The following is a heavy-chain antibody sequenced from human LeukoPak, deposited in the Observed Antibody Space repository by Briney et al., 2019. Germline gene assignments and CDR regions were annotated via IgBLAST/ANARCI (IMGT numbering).Heavy chain of an antibody. CDR2: IIPIFGTA. CDR3: ARDMDTAMVPGVFDY. CDR1: GGTFSSYA. J-gene: IGHJ4*02. Sequence: ASVKVSCXASGGTFSSYAISWVRQAPGQGLEWMAGIIPIFGTANYAQTFQGRVTITTDESTSTAYMELSSLRSEDTAVYYCARDMDTAMVPGVFDYWGQGTLVTVSS. V-gene: IGHV1-69*05. D-gene: IGHD5-18*01.